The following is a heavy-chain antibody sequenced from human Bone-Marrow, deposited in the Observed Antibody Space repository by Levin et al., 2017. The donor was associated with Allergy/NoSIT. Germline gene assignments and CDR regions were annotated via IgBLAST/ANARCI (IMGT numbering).Heavy chain of an antibody. J-gene: IGHJ3*02. Sequence: GESLKISCAASGFTFSDYYMSWIRQAPGKGLEWVSYISSSSSYTNYADSVKGRFTISRDNAKNSLYLQMNSLRAEDTAVYYCARAVGVWVGVAVAGTPGAFDIWGQGTMVTVSS. CDR1: GFTFSDYY. CDR2: ISSSSSYT. V-gene: IGHV3-11*05. CDR3: ARAVGVWVGVAVAGTPGAFDI. D-gene: IGHD6-19*01.